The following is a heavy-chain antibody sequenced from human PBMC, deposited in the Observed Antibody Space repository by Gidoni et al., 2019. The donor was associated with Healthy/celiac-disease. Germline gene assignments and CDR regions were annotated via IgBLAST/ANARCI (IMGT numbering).Heavy chain of an antibody. CDR1: GGSIRSSNC. CDR2: IYHIGST. CDR3: ARKDYCSSTSCYRAFDY. V-gene: IGHV4-4*02. D-gene: IGHD2-2*02. J-gene: IGHJ4*02. Sequence: QVQLQESVPGLVKPSGTLSLPCAVSGGSIRSSNCWSWVRQPPGKGLEWIGEIYHIGSTNYNPSLKRRVTISVDKSKNQVSLKLSSVTAADTAVYYCARKDYCSSTSCYRAFDYWGQGTLVTVSS.